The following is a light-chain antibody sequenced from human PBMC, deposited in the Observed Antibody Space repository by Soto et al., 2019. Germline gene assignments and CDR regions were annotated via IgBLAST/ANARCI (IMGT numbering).Light chain of an antibody. CDR1: QSISNW. Sequence: IQMTQSPSTLSASVGDRVTITCRASQSISNWLAWYQQKPGKAPKLLIYKASSLESGVPSRFSGSGSGTEFTLTIRSLQPDDFATYYCQQYSTYPWTFGQGTKVEIK. V-gene: IGKV1-5*03. CDR3: QQYSTYPWT. CDR2: KAS. J-gene: IGKJ1*01.